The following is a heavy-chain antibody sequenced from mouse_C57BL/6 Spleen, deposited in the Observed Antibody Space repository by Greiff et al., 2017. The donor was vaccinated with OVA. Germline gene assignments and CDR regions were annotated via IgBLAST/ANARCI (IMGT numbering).Heavy chain of an antibody. V-gene: IGHV1-64*01. J-gene: IGHJ1*03. CDR2: IHPNSGST. D-gene: IGHD3-1*01. CDR3: ARRGTGDWYFDV. Sequence: VQLQQPGAELVKPGASVKLSCKASGYTFPSYWMHWVKQRPGQGLEWIGMIHPNSGSTNYNEKFKSKATLTVDKSSSTAYMQLSSLTSEDSAVYYCARRGTGDWYFDVWGTGTTVTVSS. CDR1: GYTFPSYW.